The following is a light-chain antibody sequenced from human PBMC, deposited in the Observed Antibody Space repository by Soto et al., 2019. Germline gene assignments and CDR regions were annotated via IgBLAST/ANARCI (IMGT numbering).Light chain of an antibody. CDR1: QSVSSN. V-gene: IGKV3-15*01. Sequence: EILMTQSPATLSVSPGERATLSCRASQSVSSNLAWYQKKTGQAPRLLIYGASTRATGIPARLSGSGYGTEFTITISSMKTEDFETYYCQQYDSYTLTFGGGTKVDIK. CDR2: GAS. CDR3: QQYDSYTLT. J-gene: IGKJ4*01.